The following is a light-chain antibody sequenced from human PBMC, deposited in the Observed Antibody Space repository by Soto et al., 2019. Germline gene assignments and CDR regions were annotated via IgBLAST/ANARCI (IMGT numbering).Light chain of an antibody. V-gene: IGKV1-6*01. J-gene: IGKJ4*01. Sequence: AIQMTQSPSSLSASVGDRVPITCRASQDIRTDLGWYQQTPGRAPNLLIYAAAILQSGVPSRFSGRGAGTDYTLTNGSLQPEDFATYYCLQDDAYPLTFGGGTKVEIK. CDR2: AAA. CDR3: LQDDAYPLT. CDR1: QDIRTD.